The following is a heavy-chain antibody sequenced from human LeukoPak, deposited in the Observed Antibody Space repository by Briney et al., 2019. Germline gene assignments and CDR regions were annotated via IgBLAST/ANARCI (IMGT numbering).Heavy chain of an antibody. V-gene: IGHV3-9*01. Sequence: GGSLRLSCAASGFTFSTYPMHWVRQAPGKGLEWVSGISWNGGSIGYADSVKGRFTISRDNAKNSLYLQMNSLRAEDTAVYYCARGLRLYSHYYYYYYMDVWGKGTTVTVSS. J-gene: IGHJ6*03. CDR1: GFTFSTYP. CDR3: ARGLRLYSHYYYYYYMDV. CDR2: ISWNGGSI. D-gene: IGHD5-18*01.